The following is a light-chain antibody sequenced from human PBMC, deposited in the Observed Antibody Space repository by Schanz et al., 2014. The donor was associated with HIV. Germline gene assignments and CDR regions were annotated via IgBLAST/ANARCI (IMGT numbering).Light chain of an antibody. J-gene: IGLJ3*02. CDR3: GSYGGSDNMV. V-gene: IGLV2-14*03. CDR2: DVN. Sequence: QSALTQPASVSGSPGQSITISCTGTSSDVGGFNYVSWFQKHPGKAPKLMIYDVNDRPSGVSNRFSGSKSGNTASLTISGLQAEDEADYYCGSYGGSDNMVFGGGTKLTVL. CDR1: SSDVGGFNY.